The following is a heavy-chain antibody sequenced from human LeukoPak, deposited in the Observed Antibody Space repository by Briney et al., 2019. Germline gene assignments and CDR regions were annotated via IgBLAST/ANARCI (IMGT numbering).Heavy chain of an antibody. J-gene: IGHJ4*02. V-gene: IGHV3-53*01. D-gene: IGHD3/OR15-3a*01. CDR3: ARGRDWVEY. CDR2: IYSGGTS. CDR1: GFTVSINY. Sequence: GGSLRLSCAASGFTVSINYMPWVRQAPGKGLQWVSIIYSGGTSYYADSVKGRFTISRDKSKNTVYLQMNSLRAEDTAVYYCARGRDWVEYWGQGTLVTVSS.